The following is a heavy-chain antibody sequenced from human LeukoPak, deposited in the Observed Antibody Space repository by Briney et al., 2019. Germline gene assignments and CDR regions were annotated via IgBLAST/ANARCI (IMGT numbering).Heavy chain of an antibody. D-gene: IGHD4-11*01. J-gene: IGHJ6*02. CDR3: ARGRTTETTFYYYYHGIDV. CDR1: GGSFSGYY. Sequence: SETLSLTCAVYGGSFSGYYWNWIRQPPGKGLEWIGEINHSGSTNYNPSLKSRVTISVDTSKNQFSLKLSSVTAADTAVYYCARGRTTETTFYYYYHGIDVWGQGTTVTVSS. CDR2: INHSGST. V-gene: IGHV4-34*01.